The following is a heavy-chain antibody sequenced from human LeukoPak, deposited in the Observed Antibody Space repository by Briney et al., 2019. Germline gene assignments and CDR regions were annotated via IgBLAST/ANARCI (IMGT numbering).Heavy chain of an antibody. CDR2: ISGSGGST. V-gene: IGHV3-23*01. CDR3: AKDRYSYGFFDY. D-gene: IGHD5-18*01. J-gene: IGHJ4*02. Sequence: PGGSLRLSCAASGFTFSSYAMSWVRQAPGKGLEGVSAISGSGGSTYYADSVKGRFTISRDNSKNTVYLQMNSLRAEDTAVYYCAKDRYSYGFFDYWGQGTLVTVSS. CDR1: GFTFSSYA.